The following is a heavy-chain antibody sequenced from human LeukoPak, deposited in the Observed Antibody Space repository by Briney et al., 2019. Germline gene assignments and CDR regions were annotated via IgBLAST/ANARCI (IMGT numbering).Heavy chain of an antibody. CDR3: ARDPASAVHAFDI. D-gene: IGHD3-10*01. CDR2: IYYSGST. Sequence: PSATLSPTCTVSGASISSYYWSWIRHHPGNGLGWVGYIYYSGSTNHNPSLKRRVTISVDTPKNQLSLTLSSVTAADTAVYYCARDPASAVHAFDIWGQGTMVTVSS. CDR1: GASISSYY. V-gene: IGHV4-59*01. J-gene: IGHJ3*02.